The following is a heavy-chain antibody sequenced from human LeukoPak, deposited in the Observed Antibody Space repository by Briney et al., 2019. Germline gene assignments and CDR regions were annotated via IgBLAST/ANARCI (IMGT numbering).Heavy chain of an antibody. D-gene: IGHD2-2*01. J-gene: IGHJ4*02. CDR3: ARSLPYCSSTSCYSPPDY. CDR1: GGSFSGYY. V-gene: IGHV4-34*01. CDR2: INHSGST. Sequence: SETLSLTCAVYGGSFSGYYWSWIRQPPGKGLEWIGEINHSGSTNYNPSLKSRVTISVDTSKNQFSLKLSSVTAAVTAVYYCARSLPYCSSTSCYSPPDYWGQGTLVTVSS.